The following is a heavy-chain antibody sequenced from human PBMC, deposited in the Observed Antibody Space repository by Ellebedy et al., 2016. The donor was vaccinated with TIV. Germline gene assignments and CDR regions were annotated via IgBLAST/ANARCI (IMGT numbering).Heavy chain of an antibody. D-gene: IGHD6-19*01. J-gene: IGHJ4*02. Sequence: GESLKISCAASGFTFSSYWMSWVRQAPGKGLEWVANIKQDGSEKYYVDSVKGRFTISRDNGKNTLYLQMNSLRAEDTAVYYCAGGISVAGTSLGFWGQGTLVTVSS. CDR1: GFTFSSYW. CDR3: AGGISVAGTSLGF. CDR2: IKQDGSEK. V-gene: IGHV3-7*03.